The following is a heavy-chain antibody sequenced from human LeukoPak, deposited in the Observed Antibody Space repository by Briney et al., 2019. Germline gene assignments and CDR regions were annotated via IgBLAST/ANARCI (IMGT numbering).Heavy chain of an antibody. CDR1: ALTFSIAL. D-gene: IGHD3-16*01. CDR2: TKSNSNGGTA. J-gene: IGHJ4*01. CDR3: TTDWGKPHAQ. Sequence: RESLRLSFAAAALTFSIALIGSVRQAPGKGLGRVGATKSNSNGGTADYAAPVKGRFTMSRDDSAKMLYLDMSSLKTEDTGIYYCTTDWGKPHAQWGQGTLVTVSS. V-gene: IGHV3-15*01.